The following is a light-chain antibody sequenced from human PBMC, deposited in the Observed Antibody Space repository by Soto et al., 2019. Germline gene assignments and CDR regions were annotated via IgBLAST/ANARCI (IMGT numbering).Light chain of an antibody. CDR1: QNIITS. V-gene: IGKV1-16*01. CDR2: AAS. Sequence: DIQMTQSPSSLSASVGDRVTFTCRANQNIITSLAWFQQKPGKAPKSLIYAASSLQSGVPSRFSGSGSGTAFNRTIGSLQPEDFATYYCQHYDSYPLPFGGVTKVEIK. J-gene: IGKJ4*01. CDR3: QHYDSYPLP.